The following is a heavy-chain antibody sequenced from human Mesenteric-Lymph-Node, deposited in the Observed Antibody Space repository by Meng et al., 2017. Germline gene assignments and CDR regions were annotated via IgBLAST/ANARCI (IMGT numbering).Heavy chain of an antibody. Sequence: QVQLVESGGGVVQPGGSLRLSRAASGFTFTDYAMHWVRQAPGKGLEWVAIVSHDGNSGCYADSVKGRFSISRDNFRNTQYLQMNSLRPEDTAVYYCARDKSHYDGRSGWFDPWGQGTLVTVSS. CDR1: GFTFTDYA. D-gene: IGHD3-16*01. V-gene: IGHV3-30-3*01. CDR2: VSHDGNSG. CDR3: ARDKSHYDGRSGWFDP. J-gene: IGHJ5*02.